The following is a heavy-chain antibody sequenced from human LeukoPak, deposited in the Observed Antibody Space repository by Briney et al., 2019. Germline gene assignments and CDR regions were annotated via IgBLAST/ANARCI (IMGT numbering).Heavy chain of an antibody. J-gene: IGHJ4*02. Sequence: GGSLRLSCAASGFTFSSYGMHWVRQAPGKGLEWVAVISYDGSNKYYADSVKGRFTISRENSKNTLYLQMNSLRAEDTAVYYCAKGPTKLRYFDWLLNYWGQGTLVTVSS. V-gene: IGHV3-30*18. D-gene: IGHD3-9*01. CDR1: GFTFSSYG. CDR2: ISYDGSNK. CDR3: AKGPTKLRYFDWLLNY.